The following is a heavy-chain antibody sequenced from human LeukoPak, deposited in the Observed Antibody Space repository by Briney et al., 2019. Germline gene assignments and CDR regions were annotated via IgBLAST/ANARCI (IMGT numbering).Heavy chain of an antibody. CDR3: ARDGHSSGWYTFSYYYYYGMDV. Sequence: GGSLRLSCAASGFTFSSYWMHWVRQAPGKGLVWVSRINSDGSSTSYADSVKGRFTISRDNAKNTLYLQMNSLRAEDTAVYYYARDGHSSGWYTFSYYYYYGMDVWGQGTTVTVSS. CDR1: GFTFSSYW. J-gene: IGHJ6*02. D-gene: IGHD6-19*01. CDR2: INSDGSST. V-gene: IGHV3-74*01.